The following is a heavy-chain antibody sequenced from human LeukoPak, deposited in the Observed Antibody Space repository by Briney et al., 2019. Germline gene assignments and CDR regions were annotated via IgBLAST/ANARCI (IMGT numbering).Heavy chain of an antibody. V-gene: IGHV3-43*01. Sequence: PGGSLRLSCAASGFTFDDYTMHWVRQAPGKGLEWVSLISWDGGDTYYADSVEGRFTISRDNSKNSLYLQMNSLRTEDSALYYCAKGPLEVFPGYMDVWGKGTTVTVSS. CDR1: GFTFDDYT. CDR2: ISWDGGDT. CDR3: AKGPLEVFPGYMDV. J-gene: IGHJ6*03. D-gene: IGHD2-21*01.